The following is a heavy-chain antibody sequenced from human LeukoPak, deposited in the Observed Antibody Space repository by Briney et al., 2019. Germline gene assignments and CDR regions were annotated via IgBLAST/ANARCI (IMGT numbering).Heavy chain of an antibody. D-gene: IGHD3-10*01. V-gene: IGHV4-34*01. J-gene: IGHJ5*02. CDR1: GGSFSDYY. CDR2: INHSGST. Sequence: SETLSLTCAVYGGSFSDYYWSWIRQPPGKGLEWIGEINHSGSTNYSPSLKSRVTISVDTSKNQFSLKLSSVTAADTAVYYCARGGGRFGELSWWFDPWGQGTLVTVSS. CDR3: ARGGGRFGELSWWFDP.